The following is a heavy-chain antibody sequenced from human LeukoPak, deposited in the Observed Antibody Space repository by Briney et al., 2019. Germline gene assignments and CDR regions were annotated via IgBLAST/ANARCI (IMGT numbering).Heavy chain of an antibody. CDR2: INPNSGGT. Sequence: ASVKVSCKASGYTFTGYYMHWVRQAPGQGLEWMGWINPNSGGTNYAQKFQGRVTMTRDTSISTAYMELSRLRSEDTAVYYCARARRGYSYGYYYYYGMDVWGQGTTVAVSS. J-gene: IGHJ6*02. CDR1: GYTFTGYY. D-gene: IGHD5-18*01. CDR3: ARARRGYSYGYYYYYGMDV. V-gene: IGHV1-2*02.